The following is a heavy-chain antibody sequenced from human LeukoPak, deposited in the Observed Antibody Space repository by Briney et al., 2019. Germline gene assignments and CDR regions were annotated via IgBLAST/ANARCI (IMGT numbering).Heavy chain of an antibody. CDR1: GGSFSGYY. CDR2: INHSGST. D-gene: IGHD6-19*01. V-gene: IGHV4-34*01. CDR3: ARGHIAVAGTVSAFDI. J-gene: IGHJ3*02. Sequence: PSETLSLTCAAYGGSFSGYYWSWIRQPPGKGLEWIGEINHSGSTNYNPSLKSRVTISVDTSKNQFSLKLSSVTAADTAVYYCARGHIAVAGTVSAFDIWGQGTMVTVSS.